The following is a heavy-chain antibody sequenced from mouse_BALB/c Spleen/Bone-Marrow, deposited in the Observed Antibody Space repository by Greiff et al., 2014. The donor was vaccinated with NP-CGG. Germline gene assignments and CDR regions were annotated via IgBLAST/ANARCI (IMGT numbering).Heavy chain of an antibody. CDR3: ARGAAYGYYLGLAY. V-gene: IGHV1S29*02. CDR2: IYPYNGGT. Sequence: VQLKESGPELVKPGASVKISCKASGYTFTDYNMHWVKQSHGKSLEWIGYIYPYNGGTVYKQKFKSKATLTVDNSSSTANMGLRSLTSEDSAVYYCARGAAYGYYLGLAYWGQGTLVTVSA. J-gene: IGHJ3*01. CDR1: GYTFTDYN. D-gene: IGHD2-3*01.